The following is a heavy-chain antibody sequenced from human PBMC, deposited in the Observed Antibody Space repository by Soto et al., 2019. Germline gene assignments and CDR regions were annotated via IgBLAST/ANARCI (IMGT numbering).Heavy chain of an antibody. CDR2: IIPIFGTA. D-gene: IGHD6-6*01. Sequence: SVKVSCKASGGTFSSYAISWVRQAPGQGPEWMGGIIPIFGTANYAQKFQGRVTITADESTSTAYMELSSLRSEDTAVYYCASLTSIAALDAFDIWGQGTMVTVSS. CDR3: ASLTSIAALDAFDI. V-gene: IGHV1-69*13. J-gene: IGHJ3*02. CDR1: GGTFSSYA.